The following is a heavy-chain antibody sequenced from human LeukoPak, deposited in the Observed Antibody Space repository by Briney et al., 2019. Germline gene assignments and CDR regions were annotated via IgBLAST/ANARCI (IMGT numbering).Heavy chain of an antibody. V-gene: IGHV4-34*01. CDR3: ASRGAYHYYDSSGYYYRNWFDP. CDR2: INHSGST. J-gene: IGHJ5*02. D-gene: IGHD3-22*01. CDR1: GGSFSGYY. Sequence: SETLSLTCAVYGGSFSGYYWSWIRQPPGKGLEGIGEINHSGSTNYNPSLKSRVTISVDTSKNQFSLKLSSVTAADTAVYYWASRGAYHYYDSSGYYYRNWFDPRGHGTLVSVSS.